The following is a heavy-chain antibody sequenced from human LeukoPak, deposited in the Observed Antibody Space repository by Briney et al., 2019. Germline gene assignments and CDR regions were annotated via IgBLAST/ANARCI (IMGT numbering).Heavy chain of an antibody. D-gene: IGHD3-22*01. V-gene: IGHV4-59*08. CDR2: IYYSGGT. CDR1: GGSISSYY. CDR3: ARRGGDSSGNFDY. Sequence: PSETLSLTCTVSGGSISSYYWSWIRQPPGKGLEWLGYIYYSGGTNYNPSLKSRVTISVDTSKKQFSLRLSSVTAADTAVYYCARRGGDSSGNFDYWGQGTLVTVSS. J-gene: IGHJ4*02.